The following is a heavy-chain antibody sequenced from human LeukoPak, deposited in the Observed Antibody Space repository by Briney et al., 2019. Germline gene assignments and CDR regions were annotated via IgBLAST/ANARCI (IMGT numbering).Heavy chain of an antibody. CDR1: GYTFTSYG. V-gene: IGHV1-18*01. J-gene: IGHJ4*02. D-gene: IGHD2-2*01. CDR3: ARDYCSSTSCLFDY. Sequence: ASVMVSCKASGYTFTSYGISWVRQAPGQGLEWMGWISAYNGNTNYAQKLQGRVTMTTDTSTSTAYMELRSLRSDDTAVYYCARDYCSSTSCLFDYWGQGTLVTVSS. CDR2: ISAYNGNT.